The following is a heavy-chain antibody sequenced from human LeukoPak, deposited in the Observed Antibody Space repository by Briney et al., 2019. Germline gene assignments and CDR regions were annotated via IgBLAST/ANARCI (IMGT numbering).Heavy chain of an antibody. Sequence: ASVKVSCKVSGYTLTELSMHWVRQATGQGLEWMGWMNPNSGNTGYAQKFQGRVTMTRNTFISTAYMELSSLRSEDTAVYYCARGFYSQLLGGYFQHWGQGTLVTVSS. CDR1: GYTLTELS. J-gene: IGHJ1*01. CDR3: ARGFYSQLLGGYFQH. V-gene: IGHV1-8*01. CDR2: MNPNSGNT. D-gene: IGHD3-16*01.